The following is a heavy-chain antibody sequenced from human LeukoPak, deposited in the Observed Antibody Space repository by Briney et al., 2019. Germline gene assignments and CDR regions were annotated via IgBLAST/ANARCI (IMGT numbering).Heavy chain of an antibody. Sequence: PGGSLRLSCAASGFMVGHKYMSWVRQAPGKGLEWLSIIYAGGNTYSADSVKGRFTISRDNSRNTVYLQMNNLRDDDTAVYYCARPVFRSTMIVVVNDAFDIWGQGTMVTVSS. CDR2: IYAGGNT. D-gene: IGHD3-22*01. CDR1: GFMVGHKY. J-gene: IGHJ3*02. V-gene: IGHV3-66*04. CDR3: ARPVFRSTMIVVVNDAFDI.